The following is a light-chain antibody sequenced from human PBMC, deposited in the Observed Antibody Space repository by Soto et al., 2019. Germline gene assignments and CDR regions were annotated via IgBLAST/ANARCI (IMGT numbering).Light chain of an antibody. CDR2: GAF. Sequence: IVMTQSPVTLSVSPGERATLSCRASESVLSNLAWYQRRPGQAPRLLIYGAFTRATGIPARFSGSGSGTEFTLTISSLQSEDVAVYYCQQYHNWPPWTFGQGTKVEIK. V-gene: IGKV3-15*01. J-gene: IGKJ1*01. CDR3: QQYHNWPPWT. CDR1: ESVLSN.